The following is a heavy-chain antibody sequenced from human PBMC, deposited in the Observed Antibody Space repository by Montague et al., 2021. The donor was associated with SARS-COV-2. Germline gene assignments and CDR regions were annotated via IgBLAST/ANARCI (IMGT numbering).Heavy chain of an antibody. J-gene: IGHJ4*02. D-gene: IGHD4/OR15-4a*01. V-gene: IGHV4-4*02. CDR3: ARGGYGGWTGYLFDY. Sequence: SETLSLTCAVSGGSISSSNWWSWVRQPPGKGLEWIGEIHHSGRTNYNPSLKSRVTMSVDRSKNHFSLRPSSVTAADTAMYYSARGGYGGWTGYLFDYWGQGTLVPVSS. CDR2: IHHSGRT. CDR1: GGSISSSNW.